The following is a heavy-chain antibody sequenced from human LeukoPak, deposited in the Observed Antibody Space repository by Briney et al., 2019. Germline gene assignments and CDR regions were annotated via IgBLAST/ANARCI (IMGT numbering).Heavy chain of an antibody. CDR3: ARLEMATIRSLDY. CDR1: GYSFTSYW. CDR2: IYPGDSDT. Sequence: GESLKISCKGPGYSFTSYWIGWVRQMPGKGLEWIGIIYPGDSDTRYSPSFQGQVTISADKSISTAYLQWSSLKASDTAMYYCARLEMATIRSLDYWGQGTLVTVSS. D-gene: IGHD5-24*01. J-gene: IGHJ4*02. V-gene: IGHV5-51*01.